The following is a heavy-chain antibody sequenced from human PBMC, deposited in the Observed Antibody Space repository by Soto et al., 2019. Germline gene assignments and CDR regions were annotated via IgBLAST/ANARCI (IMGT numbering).Heavy chain of an antibody. V-gene: IGHV1-18*01. D-gene: IGHD3-22*01. CDR2: ISAYNGNT. J-gene: IGHJ4*02. Sequence: ASVKVSCKASGYTFTSYGISWVRQAPGQGLEWMGWISAYNGNTNYAQKLQGRVTMTTDTSTSTAYMELRSLRSADTAVYYCARVSIPYYYHTSGQYYFDYWGQGTLVTVSS. CDR3: ARVSIPYYYHTSGQYYFDY. CDR1: GYTFTSYG.